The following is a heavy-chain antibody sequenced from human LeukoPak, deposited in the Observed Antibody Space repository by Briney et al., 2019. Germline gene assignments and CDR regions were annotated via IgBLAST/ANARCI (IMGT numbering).Heavy chain of an antibody. CDR2: ISGSGGST. V-gene: IGHV3-23*01. CDR3: ARGGFSEEYFQH. D-gene: IGHD1-14*01. CDR1: GFTFSSYA. Sequence: PGGSLRLSCAASGFTFSSYAMSWVRQAPGKGLEWVSAISGSGGSTYYADSVKGRFTISRDNSKNTLYLQMNSLRAEDTAVYYCARGGFSEEYFQHWGQGTLVTVSS. J-gene: IGHJ1*01.